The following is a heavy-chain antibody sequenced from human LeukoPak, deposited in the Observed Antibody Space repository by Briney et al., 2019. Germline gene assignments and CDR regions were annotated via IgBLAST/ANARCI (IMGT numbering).Heavy chain of an antibody. J-gene: IGHJ3*02. CDR1: GGTFSSYT. V-gene: IGHV1-69*02. D-gene: IGHD6-19*01. CDR2: IIPILCIA. Sequence: ASVKVSCKASGGTFSSYTISWVRQAPGQGLEWMGRIIPILCIANYAQKFQGRVTITADKSTSTAYMELSSLRSEDTAVYYCARQIIAVAAYDAFDIWGQGTMVTVSS. CDR3: ARQIIAVAAYDAFDI.